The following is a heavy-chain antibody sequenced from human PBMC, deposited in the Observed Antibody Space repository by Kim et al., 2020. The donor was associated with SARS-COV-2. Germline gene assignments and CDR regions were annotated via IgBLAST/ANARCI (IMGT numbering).Heavy chain of an antibody. CDR1: GFTFSSYA. CDR3: SRASDYYDSSGYSPWY. D-gene: IGHD3-22*01. J-gene: IGHJ2*01. Sequence: GGSLRLSCAASGFTFSSYAMHWVRQAPGKGLEWVAVISYDGSNKYYADSVKCRFTISRDNSKNTLYLQMNSLRAEDTAVYYCSRASDYYDSSGYSPWY. V-gene: IGHV3-30*04. CDR2: ISYDGSNK.